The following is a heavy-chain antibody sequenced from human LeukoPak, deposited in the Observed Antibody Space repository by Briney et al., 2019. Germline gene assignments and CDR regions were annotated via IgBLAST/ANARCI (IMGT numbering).Heavy chain of an antibody. CDR2: IYHSGST. CDR3: ARDNRVVPAATRWYFDL. D-gene: IGHD2-2*01. V-gene: IGHV4-34*01. CDR1: GGSFSGYY. Sequence: PSETLSLTCAVYGGSFSGYYWSWIRQPLGKGLEWIGYIYHSGSTYYNPSLKSRVTISVDRSKNQFSLELSSVTAADTAVYYCARDNRVVPAATRWYFDLRGRGTLVTVSS. J-gene: IGHJ2*01.